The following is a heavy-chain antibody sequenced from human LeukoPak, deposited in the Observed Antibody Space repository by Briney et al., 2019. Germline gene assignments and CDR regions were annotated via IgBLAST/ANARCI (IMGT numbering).Heavy chain of an antibody. CDR1: GGSISSGDYY. Sequence: SETLSLTCTVSGGSISSGDYYWSWIRQHPGKGLEWIGYIYYSESTHYNPSLKSRITISVDTSKNQFSLKLSSVTAADTALYYCARVDSGSYPIDYWGQGTLVIVSS. CDR2: IYYSEST. V-gene: IGHV4-31*03. D-gene: IGHD1-26*01. CDR3: ARVDSGSYPIDY. J-gene: IGHJ4*02.